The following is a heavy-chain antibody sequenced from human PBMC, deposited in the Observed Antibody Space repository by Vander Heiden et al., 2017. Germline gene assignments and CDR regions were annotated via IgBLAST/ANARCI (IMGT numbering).Heavy chain of an antibody. CDR3: ATPKYSGSYGLCDY. V-gene: IGHV1-69*01. D-gene: IGHD1-26*01. J-gene: IGHJ4*02. Sequence: QLVQSGAEGTKPASPVKVSCHTSGGTFSSYASSWVRQAPGQGLEWKGGIIPIFGTANNGQKFQGRVTITADESTSKAYMELGSLRSEDTAVYYCATPKYSGSYGLCDYWGQGTLVTVSS. CDR2: IIPIFGTA. CDR1: GGTFSSYA.